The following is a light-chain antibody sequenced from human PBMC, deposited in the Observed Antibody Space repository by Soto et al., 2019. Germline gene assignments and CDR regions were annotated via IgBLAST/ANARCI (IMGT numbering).Light chain of an antibody. CDR2: EAS. CDR1: TGLVSF. Sequence: DIQMTQSPSPLSASVGAGVHSSCWTSTGLVSFLNCYQAKPGKAPKLLIYEASSLESGVPSRFSGSGSGTDFTLTISSLQPEDSATYYCQQSYSTPPFNFGPGTRVDI. CDR3: QQSYSTPPFN. J-gene: IGKJ3*01. V-gene: IGKV1-39*01.